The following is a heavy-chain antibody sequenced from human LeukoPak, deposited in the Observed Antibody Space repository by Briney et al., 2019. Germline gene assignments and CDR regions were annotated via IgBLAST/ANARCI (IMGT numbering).Heavy chain of an antibody. CDR1: GFTFSSYS. D-gene: IGHD2-15*01. CDR2: ISSSSSYV. J-gene: IGHJ6*03. CDR3: ARDRVCSGGSCYSRYYYYYYMDV. Sequence: GGSLRLSCAASGFTFSSYSMNWVRQAPGKGLEWVSSISSSSSYVYYADSVKGRFTISRDNAKNSLYLQMNSLGAEDTAVYYCARDRVCSGGSCYSRYYYYYYMDVWGKGTTVTISS. V-gene: IGHV3-21*01.